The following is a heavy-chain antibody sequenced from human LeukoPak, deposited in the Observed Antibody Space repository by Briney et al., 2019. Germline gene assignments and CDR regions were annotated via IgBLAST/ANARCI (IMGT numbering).Heavy chain of an antibody. V-gene: IGHV4-34*01. D-gene: IGHD3-10*01. CDR1: GGSFSGYY. J-gene: IGHJ4*02. Sequence: KPSETLSLTCAVYGGSFSGYYWSWIRQPPGKGLEWIGEINHSGSTNYNPSLKSRVTISVDTSKNQFSLKLSSVTAADSALYYCARVVQNSGTIDYWGQGTLVTVSS. CDR3: ARVVQNSGTIDY. CDR2: INHSGST.